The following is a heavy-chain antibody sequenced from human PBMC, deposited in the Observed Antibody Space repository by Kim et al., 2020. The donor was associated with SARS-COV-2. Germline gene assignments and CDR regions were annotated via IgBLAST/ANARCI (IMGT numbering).Heavy chain of an antibody. CDR3: ARRLSNTSGWGSHYCDL. CDR1: GGSFSGYY. CDR2: INHSGRT. J-gene: IGHJ1*01. Sequence: SETLSLTCAVYGGSFSGYYWSWIRQPPGKVLEWIGEINHSGRTNYNPSLKSRVTISVDTSKNQFSLKLTSVTAADAALYFCARRLSNTSGWGSHYCDLWGQGILVTVSS. V-gene: IGHV4-34*01. D-gene: IGHD3-10*01.